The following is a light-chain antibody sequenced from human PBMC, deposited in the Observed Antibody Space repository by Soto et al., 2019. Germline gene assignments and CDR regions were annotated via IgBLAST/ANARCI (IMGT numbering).Light chain of an antibody. CDR1: QSVSSY. Sequence: ETVLTHSPGTLSLSPWEIATLSCRASQSVSSYLAWYQQQPGQAPRLLIYGASNRATGIPARFSGSGSGTDFTPTISSLEPEDFAVYYCQQRSNWPITFGQGTRLEIK. CDR3: QQRSNWPIT. V-gene: IGKV3-11*01. CDR2: GAS. J-gene: IGKJ5*01.